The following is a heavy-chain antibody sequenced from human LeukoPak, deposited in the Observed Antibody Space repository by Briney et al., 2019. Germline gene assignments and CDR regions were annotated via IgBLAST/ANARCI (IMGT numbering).Heavy chain of an antibody. CDR3: AKDRYYYGSGINWFDP. CDR2: ISGSGGST. Sequence: GGSLRLSCAASGFTFSSYTMSWVRQAPGKGLEWVSVISGSGGSTYYADSVKGRFNISSDNSKNTLYLKMNILRDEDTAVYYCAKDRYYYGSGINWFDPWGQGTLVTVSS. D-gene: IGHD3-10*01. V-gene: IGHV3-23*01. CDR1: GFTFSSYT. J-gene: IGHJ5*02.